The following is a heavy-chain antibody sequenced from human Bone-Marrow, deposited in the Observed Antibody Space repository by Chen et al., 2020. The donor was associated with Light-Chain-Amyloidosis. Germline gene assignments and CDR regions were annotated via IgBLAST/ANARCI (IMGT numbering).Heavy chain of an antibody. CDR3: ARARLNMVRGVAPYYFDY. Sequence: QLQLQESGPGLVKPSETLSLTCTVSGGSISSSSYYWGWIRQPPGKGLEWIGSIYYSGSTYYNPSPKSRVTISVDTSKNQFSLKLSSVTAADTAVYYCARARLNMVRGVAPYYFDYWGQGTLVTVSS. J-gene: IGHJ4*02. D-gene: IGHD3-10*01. CDR1: GGSISSSSYY. V-gene: IGHV4-39*07. CDR2: IYYSGST.